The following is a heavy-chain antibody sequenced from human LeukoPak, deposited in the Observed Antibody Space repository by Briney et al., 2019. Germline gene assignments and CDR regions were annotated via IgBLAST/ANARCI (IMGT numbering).Heavy chain of an antibody. V-gene: IGHV4-39*01. D-gene: IGHD3-22*01. CDR3: ATADHSSGYYQSDY. J-gene: IGHJ4*02. Sequence: KPSETLPLTCTVSGGSISSNVYYWDWIRQPPGKGLEWIGSIYYSGSTYYNPSLKSRVAISVDTSKNQFSLKLSSVTAADTAVYSCATADHSSGYYQSDYWGQGTLVTVSS. CDR1: GGSISSNVYY. CDR2: IYYSGST.